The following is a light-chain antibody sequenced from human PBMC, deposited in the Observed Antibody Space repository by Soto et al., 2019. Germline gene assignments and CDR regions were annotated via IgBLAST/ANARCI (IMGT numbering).Light chain of an antibody. V-gene: IGKV3-20*01. CDR1: QSVSSNY. CDR3: QQYGTSPWT. J-gene: IGKJ1*01. CDR2: GAS. Sequence: ELTQSPGTLSLSPGERATLSCRASQSVSSNYLAWYQQKPGQAPRLLIYGASSRATGIPDRFSGSGSGTDFTLTISRLEPEDFAVYYCQQYGTSPWTFGQGTKVDIK.